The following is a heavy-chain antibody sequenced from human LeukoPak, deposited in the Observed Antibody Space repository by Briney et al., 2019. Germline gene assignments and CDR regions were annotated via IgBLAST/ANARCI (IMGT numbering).Heavy chain of an antibody. Sequence: GGSLRLSCAASGFTFSSYWMSWVRQAPGKGLEWMANIKQDGSEKYYVDSVKGRFTISRDNAKNSLYLQMNSLRAEDTAVYYCARDFFRPSLYGSKDYYYYMDVWGKGTTVTVSS. CDR2: IKQDGSEK. D-gene: IGHD3-10*01. V-gene: IGHV3-7*01. J-gene: IGHJ6*03. CDR3: ARDFFRPSLYGSKDYYYYMDV. CDR1: GFTFSSYW.